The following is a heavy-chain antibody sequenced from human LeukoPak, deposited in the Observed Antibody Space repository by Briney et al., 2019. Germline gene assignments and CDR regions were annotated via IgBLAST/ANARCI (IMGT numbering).Heavy chain of an antibody. V-gene: IGHV1-46*01. J-gene: IGHJ4*02. CDR1: GYTFTSYY. Sequence: GASVTVSCTASGYTFTSYYMHWVRQAPGQGLEWMGIINPSGGSTSYAQKFQGRVTMTRDTSTSTVYMELSSLRSEDTAVYFCARATLSDYYFNYWGQGTLVTVSS. CDR2: INPSGGST. CDR3: ARATLSDYYFNY.